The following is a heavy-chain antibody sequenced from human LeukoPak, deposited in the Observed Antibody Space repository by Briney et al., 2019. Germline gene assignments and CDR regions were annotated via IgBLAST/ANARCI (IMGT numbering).Heavy chain of an antibody. D-gene: IGHD6-19*01. J-gene: IGHJ4*02. CDR2: ISSSSSYI. Sequence: GGSLRLSCAASGFTFSSYSMNWVRQAPGKGLEWVSSISSSSSYIYYADSVKGRFTISRDNAKNSLYLQMNSLRAEDTAVYYCARDLGIAVAGTAFDYWGQGTLVTVSS. CDR1: GFTFSSYS. CDR3: ARDLGIAVAGTAFDY. V-gene: IGHV3-21*01.